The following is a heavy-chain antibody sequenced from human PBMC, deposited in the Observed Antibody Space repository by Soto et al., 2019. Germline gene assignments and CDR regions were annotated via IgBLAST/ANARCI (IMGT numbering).Heavy chain of an antibody. V-gene: IGHV4-34*01. D-gene: IGHD2-2*01. J-gene: IGHJ2*01. CDR2: INHSGIT. Sequence: RLPPGKKKECIGEINHSGITNYNPSLKSRVTISLDTSKNQFSLKLSSVTAADTAVYYCERGFFNSTGGHRDLLAFPTQRSSDL. CDR3: ERGFFNSTGGHRDLLAFPTQRSSDL.